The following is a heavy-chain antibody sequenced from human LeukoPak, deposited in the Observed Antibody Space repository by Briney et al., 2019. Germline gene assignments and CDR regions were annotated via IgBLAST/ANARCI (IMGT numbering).Heavy chain of an antibody. V-gene: IGHV1-18*01. CDR1: GYTFTSYG. Sequence: GASVKVSCKASGYTFTSYGISWVRQAPGQGLEWMGWISAYNGNTNYAQKLQGRVTMTTDTSTSTAYLELRSLRSDDTAVSYCAGVLSGAETWFAPWGKGPLVTVSS. D-gene: IGHD6-19*01. J-gene: IGHJ5*02. CDR3: AGVLSGAETWFAP. CDR2: ISAYNGNT.